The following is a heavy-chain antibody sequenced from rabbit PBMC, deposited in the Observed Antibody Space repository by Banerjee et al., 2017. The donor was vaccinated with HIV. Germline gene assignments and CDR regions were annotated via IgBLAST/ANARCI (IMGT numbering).Heavy chain of an antibody. CDR3: ARVLAGVTGWNFGL. Sequence: QSLEESGGDLVKPGASLTLTCTASGIDFSANYYVCWVRQAPGKGLEWIACINTSSANTFYAGGAKGRFTISKTSSTPLTLKMTGLTAADTATFFCARVLAGVTGWNFGLWGPGPLVTVS. CDR2: INTSSANT. CDR1: GIDFSANYY. D-gene: IGHD4-1*01. V-gene: IGHV1S40*01. J-gene: IGHJ6*01.